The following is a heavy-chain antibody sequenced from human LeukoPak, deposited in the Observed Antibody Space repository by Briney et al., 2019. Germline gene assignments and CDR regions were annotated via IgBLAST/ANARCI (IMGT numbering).Heavy chain of an antibody. CDR3: AKRLSASDWFEVDY. Sequence: GGPLRLSCAASGFTFRNHGMHWVRQAPGKGLEWVAVIWYDGSNRYYADSAKGRFTISRDNSKDMLYLQMNSLRAEDTAVYYCAKRLSASDWFEVDYWGQGTLVTVSS. J-gene: IGHJ4*02. CDR1: GFTFRNHG. V-gene: IGHV3-33*06. CDR2: IWYDGSNR. D-gene: IGHD3-9*01.